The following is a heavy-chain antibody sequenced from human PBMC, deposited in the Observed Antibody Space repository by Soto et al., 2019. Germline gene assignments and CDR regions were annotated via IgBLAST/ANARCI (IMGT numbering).Heavy chain of an antibody. CDR3: ARAWAVTPFDY. CDR1: GGSISSGDYY. Sequence: KPSETLSLTCTVSGGSISSGDYYWSWIRQPPGKGLEWIGYIYYSGSTYYNPSLKSRVTISVDTSKNQFSLKLSSVTAADTAVYYCARAWAVTPFDYWGQGTLVTVSS. J-gene: IGHJ4*02. V-gene: IGHV4-30-4*01. CDR2: IYYSGST. D-gene: IGHD4-4*01.